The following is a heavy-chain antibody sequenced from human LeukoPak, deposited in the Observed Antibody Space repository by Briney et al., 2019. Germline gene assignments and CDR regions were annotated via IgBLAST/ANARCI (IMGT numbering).Heavy chain of an antibody. D-gene: IGHD5-24*01. V-gene: IGHV4-59*01. Sequence: SETLSLTCTVSGGSISSYYWSWIRQSPGKGLEWIGYIYYNGRSNYNPSLNSRVTVSVDTSQNHFSLKLRSVTAADTAVYFCARGDDYNSYFFDYWGRGTLVTVSS. CDR3: ARGDDYNSYFFDY. J-gene: IGHJ4*01. CDR1: GGSISSYY. CDR2: IYYNGRS.